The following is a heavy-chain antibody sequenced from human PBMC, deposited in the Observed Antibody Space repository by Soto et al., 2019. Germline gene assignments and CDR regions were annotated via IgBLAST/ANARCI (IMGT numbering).Heavy chain of an antibody. J-gene: IGHJ6*02. V-gene: IGHV3-23*01. CDR2: ISSRGDRT. CDR1: GFTFSRYA. Sequence: LRLSCAGSGFTFSRYAMNWVRQAPGKGLEWVSIISSRGDRTSYAESVKGRFTISRDDSKNTLFLHMNSLGAEDTAVYYCAKETGYTYGFQPNALDVWGQGTTVTVSS. CDR3: AKETGYTYGFQPNALDV. D-gene: IGHD5-18*01.